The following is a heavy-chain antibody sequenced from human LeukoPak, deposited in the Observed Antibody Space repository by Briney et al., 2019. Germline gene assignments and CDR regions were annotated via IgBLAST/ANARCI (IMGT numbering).Heavy chain of an antibody. CDR1: GFTFSSYT. Sequence: PGGSLRLSCAASGFTFSSYTMNWVRQAPGKGLEWVSGISGSGGSTYYADSVKGRFTISRDNSRSTLYLQMNSLRAEDTAVYYCAKGGSFYYDTSGYLYWGQGTLVTASS. CDR3: AKGGSFYYDTSGYLY. V-gene: IGHV3-23*01. D-gene: IGHD3-22*01. J-gene: IGHJ4*02. CDR2: ISGSGGST.